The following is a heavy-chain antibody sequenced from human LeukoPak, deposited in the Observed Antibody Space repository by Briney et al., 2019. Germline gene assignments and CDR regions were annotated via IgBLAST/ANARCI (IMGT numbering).Heavy chain of an antibody. J-gene: IGHJ4*02. CDR1: GGALSTFNSY. Sequence: SETLSLTCTVSGGALSTFNSYWAWSRQPPGTGLEWMGTISYSGSTYYNSSLKSRITMSIDTSKNHFSLKLTSVTAADTAVYYCAKRISSSSYNFDYWGQGTLVTVSS. V-gene: IGHV4-39*07. CDR3: AKRISSSSYNFDY. CDR2: ISYSGST. D-gene: IGHD1-26*01.